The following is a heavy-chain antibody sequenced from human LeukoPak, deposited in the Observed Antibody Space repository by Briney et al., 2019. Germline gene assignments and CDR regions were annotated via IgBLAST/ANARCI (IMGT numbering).Heavy chain of an antibody. D-gene: IGHD4-17*01. CDR1: GGSISSSGYY. CDR3: ARQVTTVTTGAFDI. J-gene: IGHJ3*02. CDR2: IYYSGST. Sequence: PSQTLSLTCTVSGGSISSSGYYWGWLHQPPGKGLEWIGRIYYSGSTYYNPSLTSRVTIPVDTSKNQCSLKLSSVTAADTAVYYCARQVTTVTTGAFDIWGQGTMVTVSS. V-gene: IGHV4-39*01.